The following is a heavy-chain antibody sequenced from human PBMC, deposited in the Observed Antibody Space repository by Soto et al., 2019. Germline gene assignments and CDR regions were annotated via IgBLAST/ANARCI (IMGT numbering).Heavy chain of an antibody. CDR3: AKARLGQLNPGGDAFDI. J-gene: IGHJ3*02. V-gene: IGHV3-9*01. Sequence: EVQLVESGGGLVQPGRSLRLSCAASGFTFDDYAMHWVRQAPGKGLEWVSGISWNSGSIGYADSVKGRFTISRDNAKNSLYLQRNSLRAEDAALYYCAKARLGQLNPGGDAFDIWGQGTMVTVSS. D-gene: IGHD3-16*01. CDR2: ISWNSGSI. CDR1: GFTFDDYA.